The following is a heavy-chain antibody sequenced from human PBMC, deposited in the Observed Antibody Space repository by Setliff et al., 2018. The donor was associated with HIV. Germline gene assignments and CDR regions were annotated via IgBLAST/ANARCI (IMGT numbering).Heavy chain of an antibody. CDR2: INPSDGIP. D-gene: IGHD3-16*01. J-gene: IGHJ3*02. Sequence: ASVKVSCKASGFSFSRHYMHWVRQAPGEGLEWVAMINPSDGIPSYAQKFQDRVVVTRDTSRSIVYMELSGLLSEDTAVYFCTRAFPPMIPAAFDIWGLRTLVTVSS. CDR3: TRAFPPMIPAAFDI. CDR1: GFSFSRHY. V-gene: IGHV1-46*01.